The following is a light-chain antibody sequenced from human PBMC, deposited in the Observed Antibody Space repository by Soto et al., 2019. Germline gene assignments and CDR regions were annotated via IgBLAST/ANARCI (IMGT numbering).Light chain of an antibody. Sequence: EVVLTQSPDTLSLSQGERATLSCRASQSVTSNYLALYQQKPGKPPRLLIYGASSRATGIQDRFTGSGSGTDFTLTIRGLEPEDFAVYYCQQYGRSPLMYTFGQGTKLEIK. CDR3: QQYGRSPLMYT. V-gene: IGKV3-20*01. CDR2: GAS. J-gene: IGKJ2*01. CDR1: QSVTSNY.